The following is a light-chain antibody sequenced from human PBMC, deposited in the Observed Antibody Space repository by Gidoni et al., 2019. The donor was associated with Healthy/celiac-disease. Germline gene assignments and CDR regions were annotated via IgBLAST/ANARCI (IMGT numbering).Light chain of an antibody. J-gene: IGKJ2*01. CDR1: PSVSSN. Sequence: EIVMTQSPATLSVSPGERATLSCRASPSVSSNLAWYQQKPGQAPRLLIYGASTRATGIPARFSGSGSGTEFTLTISSLQSEDFAVYYCQRYNNWPMYTFGQGTKLEIK. V-gene: IGKV3-15*01. CDR2: GAS. CDR3: QRYNNWPMYT.